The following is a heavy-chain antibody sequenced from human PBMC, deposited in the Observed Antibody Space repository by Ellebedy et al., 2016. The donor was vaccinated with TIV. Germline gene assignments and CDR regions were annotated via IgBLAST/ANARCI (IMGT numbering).Heavy chain of an antibody. CDR3: ARSRGDYFPDY. Sequence: LRLXCTVSGGSISSGTYYWSWIRQHPGKGLEWIGNIYFNGTTYYNPSLKSRVTISVDTSKNQFSLTLSSVTAADTAVYYCARSRGDYFPDYWGQGTLVTVSS. J-gene: IGHJ4*02. CDR1: GGSISSGTYY. V-gene: IGHV4-31*03. CDR2: IYFNGTT. D-gene: IGHD2/OR15-2a*01.